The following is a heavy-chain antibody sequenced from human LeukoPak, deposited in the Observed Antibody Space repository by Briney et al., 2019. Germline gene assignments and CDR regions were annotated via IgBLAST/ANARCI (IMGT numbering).Heavy chain of an antibody. J-gene: IGHJ4*02. CDR2: IKQDGSEK. CDR3: AREKGPNYGDYSRYDY. Sequence: GGSLRLSCAASGFTFGSYWMSWVRQAPGKGLEWVANIKQDGSEKYYVDSVKGRFTISRDNAKNSLYLQMNSLRAEDTAVYYCAREKGPNYGDYSRYDYWGQGTLVTVSS. CDR1: GFTFGSYW. V-gene: IGHV3-7*01. D-gene: IGHD4-17*01.